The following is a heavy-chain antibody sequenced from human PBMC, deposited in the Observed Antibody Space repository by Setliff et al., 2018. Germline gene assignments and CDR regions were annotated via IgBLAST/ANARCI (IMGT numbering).Heavy chain of an antibody. D-gene: IGHD2-15*01. J-gene: IGHJ6*03. CDR3: ARVPLPLDIVVVVAATPLEYYYYMDV. V-gene: IGHV1-18*01. CDR1: GYTFTNYG. Sequence: ASVKVSCKASGYTFTNYGISWVRQAPGQGLELMGWISAYNGNTNYAQKLQGIVTMSTDTSTITAYMELRSLRSDDTAVYYCARVPLPLDIVVVVAATPLEYYYYMDVWGKGTTVTVSS. CDR2: ISAYNGNT.